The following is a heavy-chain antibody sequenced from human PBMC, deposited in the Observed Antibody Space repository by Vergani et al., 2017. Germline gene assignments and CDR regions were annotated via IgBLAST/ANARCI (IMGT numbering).Heavy chain of an antibody. CDR2: IGTAGDT. CDR3: ARQVDTAMVTH. V-gene: IGHV3-13*01. CDR1: GFTFSSYD. Sequence: EVQLVESGGGLVQPGGSLRLSCAASGFTFSSYDMHWVRQATGKGLEWVSAIGTAGDTYYPGSVKGRFTISRENAKNSLYLQINSLRAGDTAVYYCARQVDTAMVTHWGQGTLVTVSS. D-gene: IGHD5-18*01. J-gene: IGHJ4*02.